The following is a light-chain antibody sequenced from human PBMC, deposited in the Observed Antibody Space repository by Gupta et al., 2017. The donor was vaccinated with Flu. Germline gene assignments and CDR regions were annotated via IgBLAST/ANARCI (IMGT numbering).Light chain of an antibody. V-gene: IGLV2-18*02. CDR1: SSDVGTYNR. Sequence: QSALTQPPSVSGSPGQSVTISCTGTSSDVGTYNRVSWYQQPPGTVPKLMIYEVTKRPSGVPDRFSGSKSGNTASLTISGLQGEDEADYYCSSDTSSSTFVFGTGTKVTVL. J-gene: IGLJ1*01. CDR3: SSDTSSSTFV. CDR2: EVT.